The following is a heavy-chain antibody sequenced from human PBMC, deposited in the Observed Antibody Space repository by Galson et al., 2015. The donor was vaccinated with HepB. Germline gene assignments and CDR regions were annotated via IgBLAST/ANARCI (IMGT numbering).Heavy chain of an antibody. CDR3: AHKGYYGGNSEIFDY. V-gene: IGHV2-5*02. CDR1: GFSLSTSGVG. J-gene: IGHJ4*02. CDR2: TYWDDDK. Sequence: PALVKPTQTLTLTCTFSGFSLSTSGVGVGWIRQPPGKALEWLALTYWDDDKRYSPSLKSRLTITKDTSKNQVVLTMTNMDPVDTATYYCAHKGYYGGNSEIFDYWGQGTLVTVSS. D-gene: IGHD4-23*01.